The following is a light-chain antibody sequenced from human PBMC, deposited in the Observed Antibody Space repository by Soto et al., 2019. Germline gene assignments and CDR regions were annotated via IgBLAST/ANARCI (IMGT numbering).Light chain of an antibody. Sequence: EIVVTQSRSSLSFSRLGRASLSCRASQSVSSNLAWYQQKPGQAPRLLIYGASTRATGIPSRFSGSGSGTEFTLTISNLQSEDFAVYYCQQYNGWPRTFGQGTRLEIK. V-gene: IGKV3-15*01. CDR1: QSVSSN. J-gene: IGKJ5*01. CDR2: GAS. CDR3: QQYNGWPRT.